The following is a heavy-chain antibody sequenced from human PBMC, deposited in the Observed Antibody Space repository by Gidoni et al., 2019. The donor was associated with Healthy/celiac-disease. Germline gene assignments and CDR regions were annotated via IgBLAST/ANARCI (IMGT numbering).Heavy chain of an antibody. D-gene: IGHD5-18*01. V-gene: IGHV3-23*01. CDR1: GLTFGSYA. CDR3: AKDQNSGYSYGYWYYGMDV. CDR2: ISGSGVST. Sequence: EVQLLESGGGLVQPGGSLRLACAAPGLTFGSYAVRWVRQAPGKGLEWVSGISGSGVSTYYADAVKGRFTISRDNSKNTLYLQMNSLRAEDTAVYYGAKDQNSGYSYGYWYYGMDVWGQGTTVTVSS. J-gene: IGHJ6*02.